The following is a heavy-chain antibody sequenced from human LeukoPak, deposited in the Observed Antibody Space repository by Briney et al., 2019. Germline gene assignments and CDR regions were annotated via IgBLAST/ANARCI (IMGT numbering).Heavy chain of an antibody. D-gene: IGHD1-26*01. Sequence: SETLSLTCAVYGGSFSGYYWSWIRQPPGKGLEWIGEINHSGSTNYNPSLKSRVTISVDTSKNQFSLKLSSVTAADTAVYYCARGGSGSYYRRGALDIWGQGAMVTVSS. J-gene: IGHJ3*02. V-gene: IGHV4-34*01. CDR2: INHSGST. CDR3: ARGGSGSYYRRGALDI. CDR1: GGSFSGYY.